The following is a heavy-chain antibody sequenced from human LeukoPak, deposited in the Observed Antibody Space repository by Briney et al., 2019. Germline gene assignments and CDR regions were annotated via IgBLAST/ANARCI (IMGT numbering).Heavy chain of an antibody. D-gene: IGHD6-19*01. J-gene: IGHJ4*02. V-gene: IGHV1-18*01. CDR2: INTYNGNT. Sequence: ASVKVSCKASGHTFTSYGISWVRQAPGQGLEWMGWINTYNGNTNYAQKLQDRVTLTTDTSTSTAYMELRSLRSDDTAVYYCARSYSSGWYYFDYWGQGTLVTVSS. CDR3: ARSYSSGWYYFDY. CDR1: GHTFTSYG.